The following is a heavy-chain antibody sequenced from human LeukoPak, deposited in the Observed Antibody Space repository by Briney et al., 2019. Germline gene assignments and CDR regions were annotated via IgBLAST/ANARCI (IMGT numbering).Heavy chain of an antibody. CDR3: TRVSRIDYGGNPEGDV. V-gene: IGHV3-30-3*01. CDR2: ISYDGSNK. J-gene: IGHJ6*04. Sequence: GGSLRLSCAASGFTFSSYAMHWVRQAPGKGLEWVAVISYDGSNKYYADSVKGRFTISRDNSKNTLYLQMNSLRAEDTAVYYCTRVSRIDYGGNPEGDVWGKGTTVIVSS. CDR1: GFTFSSYA. D-gene: IGHD4-23*01.